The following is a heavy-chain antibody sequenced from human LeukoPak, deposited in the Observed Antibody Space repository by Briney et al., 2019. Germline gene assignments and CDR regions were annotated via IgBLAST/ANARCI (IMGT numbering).Heavy chain of an antibody. CDR2: INTDTGNP. Sequence: SVKVSCKASGYTFTSYPMNWVRQAPGQGLEWMGWINTDTGNPTYAQGFTGRFVFSLDTSVSTAYLQITSLKAEDTAVYYCARAGLTGSKVAFDVWGQGTMVTVSS. CDR3: ARAGLTGSKVAFDV. V-gene: IGHV7-4-1*02. J-gene: IGHJ3*01. CDR1: GYTFTSYP. D-gene: IGHD1-20*01.